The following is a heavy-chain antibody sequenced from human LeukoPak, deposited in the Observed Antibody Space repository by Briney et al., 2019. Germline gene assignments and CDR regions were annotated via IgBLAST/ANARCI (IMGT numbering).Heavy chain of an antibody. CDR1: GGSISSYY. J-gene: IGHJ4*02. V-gene: IGHV4-4*09. D-gene: IGHD1-7*01. CDR3: ARHLSRFLELQN. CDR2: IYTSGST. Sequence: SETLSLTCTVSGGSISSYYWSWIRHPPGKGLEWIGYIYTSGSTNYNPSLKSRVTISVDTSKNQFSLKLSAVTAADTAVYYCARHLSRFLELQNWGRGTLVTVSS.